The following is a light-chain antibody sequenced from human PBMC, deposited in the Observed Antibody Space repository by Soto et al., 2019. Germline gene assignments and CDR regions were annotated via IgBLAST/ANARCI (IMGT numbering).Light chain of an antibody. V-gene: IGLV1-44*01. CDR1: SANIGRDT. CDR3: AAWDDSLHGYV. J-gene: IGLJ1*01. CDR2: NNN. Sequence: QSALTQPPSASVTPGQRVTISCSGSSANIGRDTANWFQQLPGTAPKLLIYNNNQRPSGVPDRFSGSKSGTSASLAISGLQSEHEADYYCAAWDDSLHGYVFGAGTKVTVL.